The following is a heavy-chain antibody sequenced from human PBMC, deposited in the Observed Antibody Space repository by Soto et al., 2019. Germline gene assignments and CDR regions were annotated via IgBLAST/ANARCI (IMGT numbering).Heavy chain of an antibody. CDR3: AKDAYIVVVVAADYFDY. CDR2: ISGSGGST. CDR1: GFTFSSYA. J-gene: IGHJ4*02. D-gene: IGHD2-15*01. V-gene: IGHV3-23*01. Sequence: EVQLLESGGGLVQPGGSLRLSCAASGFTFSSYAMSWVRQAPGKGLEWVSAISGSGGSTYYADSVKGRFTISRDNSKNPLYLQMNSLRAEDTALYYCAKDAYIVVVVAADYFDYWGQGTLVTVSS.